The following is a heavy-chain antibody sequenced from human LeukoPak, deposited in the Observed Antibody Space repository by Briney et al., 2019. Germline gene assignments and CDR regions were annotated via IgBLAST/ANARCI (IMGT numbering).Heavy chain of an antibody. V-gene: IGHV4-59*01. CDR1: GGSINGNY. Sequence: SETLSLTCSVSGGSINGNYWTWIRQPPGKGLEWIGYIYDDGTTNYNPSLESRLTMSIDRSASHFSLTLRSVTAADTAVYYCARVLRGAVTANWFDLWGQGTLVSVSS. J-gene: IGHJ5*02. CDR2: IYDDGTT. CDR3: ARVLRGAVTANWFDL. D-gene: IGHD2-21*02.